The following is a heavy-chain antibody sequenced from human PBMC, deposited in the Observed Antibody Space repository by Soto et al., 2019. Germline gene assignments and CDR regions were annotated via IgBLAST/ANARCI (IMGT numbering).Heavy chain of an antibody. CDR3: AACLKDTAMVNYYYYYMDV. CDR2: ISSSSSYI. J-gene: IGHJ6*03. V-gene: IGHV3-21*01. D-gene: IGHD5-18*01. Sequence: GGSLRLSCAASGFTFSSYSMNWVRQAPGKGLEWVSSISSSSSYIYYADSVKGRFTISRDNAKNSLYLQMNSLRAEDTAVYYCAACLKDTAMVNYYYYYMDVWGKGTTVTVSS. CDR1: GFTFSSYS.